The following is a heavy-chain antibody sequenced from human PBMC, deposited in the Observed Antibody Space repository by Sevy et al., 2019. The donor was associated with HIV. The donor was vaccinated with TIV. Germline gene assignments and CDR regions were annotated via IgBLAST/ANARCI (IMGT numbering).Heavy chain of an antibody. CDR1: GFTFTSSA. V-gene: IGHV1-58*01. CDR2: IVVGSGNT. Sequence: ASVKVSCKASGFTFTSSAVQWVRQARGQRLEWIGWIVVGSGNTNYAQKFQERVTITRDMSTSTAYMELSSLRSEDTAVYYCAADLGQQCCLDHYYYYGMDVWGQGTTVTVS. CDR3: AADLGQQCCLDHYYYYGMDV. J-gene: IGHJ6*02. D-gene: IGHD6-19*01.